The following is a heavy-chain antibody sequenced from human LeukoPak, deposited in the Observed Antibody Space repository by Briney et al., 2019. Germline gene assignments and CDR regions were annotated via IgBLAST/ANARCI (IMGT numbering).Heavy chain of an antibody. V-gene: IGHV1-3*04. J-gene: IGHJ4*02. D-gene: IGHD1/OR15-1a*01. CDR1: GYTFTSYA. CDR2: INTDNGNT. CDR3: AREGNSSFDY. Sequence: ASVRVSCKASGYTFTSYAVHWVRQAPGQRLEWMGWINTDNGNTKYSQKFQGRVTITRDTSANTAYMDLSSLRSEDTAVYYCAREGNSSFDYWGQGALVTVSS.